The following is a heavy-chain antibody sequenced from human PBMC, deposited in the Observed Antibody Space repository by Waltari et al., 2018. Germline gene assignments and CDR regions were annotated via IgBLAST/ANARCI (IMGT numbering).Heavy chain of an antibody. CDR1: GGPISSYY. CDR2: IYYSGST. V-gene: IGHV4-59*08. Sequence: QVQLQESGPGLVKPSETLSLTCTVSGGPISSYYWSWIRPPPGKGLEWIGYIYYSGSTNYNPSLKSRVTISVATSKNQFSLKLSSVTAADTAMYYCARRDNGGWWFDYWGQGTLVTVSS. J-gene: IGHJ4*02. CDR3: ARRDNGGWWFDY. D-gene: IGHD2-15*01.